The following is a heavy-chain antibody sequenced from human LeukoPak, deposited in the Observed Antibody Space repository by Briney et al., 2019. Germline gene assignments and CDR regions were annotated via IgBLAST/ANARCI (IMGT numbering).Heavy chain of an antibody. V-gene: IGHV4-39*01. CDR2: IYYSGIT. CDR1: GGSISSSNYY. J-gene: IGHJ2*01. D-gene: IGHD7-27*01. CDR3: ARQDLGIRYFDL. Sequence: PSETLSLTCTVSGGSISSSNYYWGWIRQPPGKGLEWIGSIYYSGITYYNPSLKSRVTISVDTSKNQFSLKLSSVTAADTAVYYCARQDLGIRYFDLWGRGTLVTVSS.